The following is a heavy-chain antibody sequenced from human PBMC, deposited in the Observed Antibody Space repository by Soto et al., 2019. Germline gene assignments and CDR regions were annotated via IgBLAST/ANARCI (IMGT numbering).Heavy chain of an antibody. CDR1: GFTFSNAW. CDR3: TTLSITIFGVVLMDV. J-gene: IGHJ6*02. Sequence: EVQLVESGGGLVKPGGSLRLSCAASGFTFSNAWMNWVRQAPGKWLEWVGRIKSKTDGGTTDYAAPVKGRFTISRDDSKNTLYLQMNSLKTEDTAVYYCTTLSITIFGVVLMDVWGQGTTVTVSS. V-gene: IGHV3-15*07. D-gene: IGHD3-3*01. CDR2: IKSKTDGGTT.